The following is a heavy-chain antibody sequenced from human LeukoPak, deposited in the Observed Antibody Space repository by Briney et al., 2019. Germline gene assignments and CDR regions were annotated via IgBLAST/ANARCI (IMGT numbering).Heavy chain of an antibody. CDR1: RDTFIVSY. Sequence: ASVKVSCKTSRDTFIVSYIHWVRQAPGQGLEWMGIINPSGGSTSYAQKFQGRVTMTRDMSTSTVYMELSSLKSEDTAVYYCARGSSRSPRDAFDIWGQGTMVTVSS. CDR3: ARGSSRSPRDAFDI. CDR2: INPSGGST. V-gene: IGHV1-46*01. J-gene: IGHJ3*02.